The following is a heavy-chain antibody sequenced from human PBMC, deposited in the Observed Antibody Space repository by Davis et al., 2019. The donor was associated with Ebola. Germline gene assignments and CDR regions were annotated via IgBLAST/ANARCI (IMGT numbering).Heavy chain of an antibody. D-gene: IGHD2-8*01. CDR2: TFWDDDR. Sequence: SGPTLVKPTETLTLTCTFPGFSLSTSGMGVGWIRQPPGKALECLGFTFWDDDRRYSPSLKSRLTITEDTSKNQVVLTMTNMDPADTATYYCTRLAYTNGWFYFDYWGQGSLVTVSS. J-gene: IGHJ4*02. CDR3: TRLAYTNGWFYFDY. CDR1: GFSLSTSGMG. V-gene: IGHV2-5*02.